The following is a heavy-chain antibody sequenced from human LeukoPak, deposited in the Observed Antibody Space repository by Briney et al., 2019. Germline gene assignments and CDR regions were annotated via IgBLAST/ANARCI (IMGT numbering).Heavy chain of an antibody. CDR3: ARDNTASREFDP. D-gene: IGHD5-18*01. CDR2: IYSSAST. J-gene: IGHJ5*02. Sequence: SETLALTCTVSAASLSSYYGSWIRQPSGKGQGWIGYIYSSASTNYIPSFESRVTLSVDRSKNHSSLKRASVTAAATPVYYCARDNTASREFDPWGREPWSPSPQ. V-gene: IGHV4-59*01. CDR1: AASLSSYY.